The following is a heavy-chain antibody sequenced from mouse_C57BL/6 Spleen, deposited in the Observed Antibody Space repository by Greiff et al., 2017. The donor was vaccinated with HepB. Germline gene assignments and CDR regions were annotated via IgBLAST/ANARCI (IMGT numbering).Heavy chain of an antibody. Sequence: EVQVVESGGGLVKPGGSLKLSCAASGFTFSSYAMSWVRQTPEKRLEWVATISDGGSYTYYPDNVKGRFTISRDNAKNNLYLQMSHLKSEDTAMYYCARGRGIGSSYWYFDVWGTGTTVTVSS. D-gene: IGHD1-1*01. CDR2: ISDGGSYT. CDR3: ARGRGIGSSYWYFDV. J-gene: IGHJ1*03. V-gene: IGHV5-4*01. CDR1: GFTFSSYA.